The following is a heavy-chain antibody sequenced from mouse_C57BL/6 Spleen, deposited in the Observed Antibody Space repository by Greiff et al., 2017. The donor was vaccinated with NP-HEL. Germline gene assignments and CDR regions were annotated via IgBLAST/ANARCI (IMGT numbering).Heavy chain of an antibody. D-gene: IGHD1-1*01. CDR1: GYTFTDYY. V-gene: IGHV1-19*01. Sequence: EVQLVESGPVLVKPGASVKMSCKASGYTFTDYYMNWVKQSHGKSLEWIGVINPYNGGTSYNQQFKGKATLTVDKSSSTAYMELNSLTFEDSDVDVCAREAYYGSSYPFAYWGQGTLVTVSA. CDR2: INPYNGGT. J-gene: IGHJ3*01. CDR3: AREAYYGSSYPFAY.